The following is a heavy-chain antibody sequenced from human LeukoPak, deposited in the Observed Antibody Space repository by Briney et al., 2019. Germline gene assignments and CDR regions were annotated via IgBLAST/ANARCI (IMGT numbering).Heavy chain of an antibody. CDR2: IRDSGDNT. D-gene: IGHD6-19*01. CDR1: GFNFNNYA. CDR3: TRDDAVGGGYLDY. J-gene: IGHJ4*02. V-gene: IGHV3-23*01. Sequence: PGGSLRLSCVASGFNFNNYAMTWVRRAPGKGLEWVSAIRDSGDNTYYADSVKGRFTISRDKSKNTLFLQMNSLRAEDTAIYYCTRDDAVGGGYLDYWGQGVLVTVSS.